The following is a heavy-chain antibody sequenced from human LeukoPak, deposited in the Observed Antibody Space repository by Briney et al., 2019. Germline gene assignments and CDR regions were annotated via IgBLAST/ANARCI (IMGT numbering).Heavy chain of an antibody. D-gene: IGHD3-3*02. CDR3: ARVSNVVAVFQYFHQ. V-gene: IGHV1-69*04. CDR2: IIPILGIA. CDR1: GGTFSSYA. Sequence: ASVKVSCKASGGTFSSYAISWVRQAPGQGLEWMGRIIPILGIANYAQKFQGRVTITADKSTSTAYMELSSLRVEDTAVYYCARVSNVVAVFQYFHQWGQGTLVTVSS. J-gene: IGHJ1*01.